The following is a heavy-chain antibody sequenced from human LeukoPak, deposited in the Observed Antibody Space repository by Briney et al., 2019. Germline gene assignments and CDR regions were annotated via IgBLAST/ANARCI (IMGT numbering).Heavy chain of an antibody. J-gene: IGHJ5*02. D-gene: IGHD3-10*01. V-gene: IGHV1-18*01. CDR2: ISAYNGNT. CDR1: GYTFTSYG. CDR3: ARDPYYYGSGSYENWFDP. Sequence: ASVKVSCKASGYTFTSYGISWVRQAPGQGLEWMGWISAYNGNTNYAQKLQGRVTMTTDTSTSTAYMELRSLRSDDTAVYYCARDPYYYGSGSYENWFDPWGRGTLVTVSS.